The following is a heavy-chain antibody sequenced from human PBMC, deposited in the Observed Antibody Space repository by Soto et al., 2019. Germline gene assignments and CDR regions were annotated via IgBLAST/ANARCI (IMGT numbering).Heavy chain of an antibody. Sequence: QLQLQESGSGLVKPSETLSLTCTVSGVSISSSEYYWVWIRQPPGKGLEWIGSVSYRGTTYNNPSLRSRVTIFVDTSESQFSLNLNSVTAADTAVYYCARHVPNSDYWFYYGFDVWGQGTTVTVSS. CDR3: ARHVPNSDYWFYYGFDV. CDR1: GVSISSSEYY. V-gene: IGHV4-39*01. J-gene: IGHJ6*02. CDR2: VSYRGTT. D-gene: IGHD2-8*02.